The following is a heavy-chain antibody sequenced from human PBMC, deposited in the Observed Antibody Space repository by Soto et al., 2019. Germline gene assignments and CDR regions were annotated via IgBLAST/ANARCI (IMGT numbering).Heavy chain of an antibody. CDR1: GFTFSSYW. Sequence: PGGSLRLSCAASGFTFSSYWMSWVRQAPGKGLEWVANIKQDGSEKYYVDSVKDRFTISRDNAKNSLYLQMNSLRAEDTAVYYCARRTVTTSMIVVVITSDYGMDVWGQGTTVTVSS. CDR3: ARRTVTTSMIVVVITSDYGMDV. V-gene: IGHV3-7*01. J-gene: IGHJ6*02. D-gene: IGHD3-22*01. CDR2: IKQDGSEK.